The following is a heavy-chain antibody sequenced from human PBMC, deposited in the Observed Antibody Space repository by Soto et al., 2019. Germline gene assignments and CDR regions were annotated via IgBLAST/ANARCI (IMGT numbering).Heavy chain of an antibody. J-gene: IGHJ1*01. V-gene: IGHV1-46*01. D-gene: IGHD2-15*01. CDR1: GYIFTAYS. CDR2: VNPSGGST. Sequence: QVQLVQSGAEVKKPGASVKVSCKASGYIFTAYSMHWVRQAPGQGLEWMCVVNPSGGSTNYAQKFQGRITMTRDTSTITVYMDLSSLTSEDTAVYYCAREENCSDGICYSEYFQRWGQGTLVTVSS. CDR3: AREENCSDGICYSEYFQR.